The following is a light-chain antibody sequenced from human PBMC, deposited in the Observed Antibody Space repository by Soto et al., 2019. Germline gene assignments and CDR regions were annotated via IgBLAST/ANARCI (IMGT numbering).Light chain of an antibody. CDR3: QQYGSFPTT. J-gene: IGKJ2*01. V-gene: IGKV3-20*01. CDR2: AAS. Sequence: IVLTQSPGTLSLSPGERVSLSCRTSQTINNNWLAWYQQKPGQAPRLLIYAASTRAAGIPDTFSGGGSGTDFTLTITSLQPEDFAVYYCQQYGSFPTTCGQGTKLDVK. CDR1: QTINNNW.